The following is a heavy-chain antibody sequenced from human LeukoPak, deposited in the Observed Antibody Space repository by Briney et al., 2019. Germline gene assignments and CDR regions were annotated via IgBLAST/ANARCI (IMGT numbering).Heavy chain of an antibody. CDR1: GGSISSGGYY. D-gene: IGHD4-17*01. J-gene: IGHJ4*02. CDR2: IYYSGST. Sequence: PSETLSLTCTVSGGSISSGGYYWRWIRQHPGKGLEWIGYIYYSGSTYYNPSLKSRVTISVDTSKNQFSLKLSSVTAADTAVYYCARADYYGDYSFDYWGQGTLVTVSS. V-gene: IGHV4-31*03. CDR3: ARADYYGDYSFDY.